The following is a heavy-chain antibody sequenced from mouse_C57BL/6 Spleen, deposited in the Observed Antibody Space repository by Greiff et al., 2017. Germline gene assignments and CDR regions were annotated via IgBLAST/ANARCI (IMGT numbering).Heavy chain of an antibody. Sequence: QLQQSGPGMVKPSQSLSLTCTVTGYSITSGYDWHWIRHFPGNKLEWMGYISYSGSTNYNPSLKSRISITHDTSKNHFFLKLNSVTTEDTATYYCARSNYQAWFAYWGQGTLVTVSA. D-gene: IGHD2-5*01. CDR2: ISYSGST. V-gene: IGHV3-1*01. J-gene: IGHJ3*01. CDR1: GYSITSGYD. CDR3: ARSNYQAWFAY.